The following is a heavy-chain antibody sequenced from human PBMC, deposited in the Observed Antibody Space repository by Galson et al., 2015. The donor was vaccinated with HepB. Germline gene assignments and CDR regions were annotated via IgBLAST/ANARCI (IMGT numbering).Heavy chain of an antibody. CDR1: GGTFSNYA. V-gene: IGHV1-69*10. J-gene: IGHJ5*02. Sequence: SVKVSCKASGGTFSNYAISWVRQAPGQGLEWMGGIIPSLGVANYAQKLQGRVIITADKATTIIYMELSSMKSEDSALYYCARRPVSARRQAYNSFDPWGQGTLVTVSS. CDR2: IIPSLGVA. D-gene: IGHD4-11*01. CDR3: ARRPVSARRQAYNSFDP.